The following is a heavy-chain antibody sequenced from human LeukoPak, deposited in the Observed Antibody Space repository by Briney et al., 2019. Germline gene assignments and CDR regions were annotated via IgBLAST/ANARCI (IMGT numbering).Heavy chain of an antibody. CDR1: GGSILSTNW. D-gene: IGHD1-26*01. CDR3: TRESGAFSPFGF. V-gene: IGHV4-4*02. CDR2: VHLNGPT. Sequence: SETLSLTCPVSGGSILSTNWWSRVRHPPGKGLEWIGVVHLNGPTNYHPSVEGRVTMSIDQSTNHFSLEVISVPAADPAMYYCTRESGAFSPFGFWGQGTLVTVSS. J-gene: IGHJ4*02.